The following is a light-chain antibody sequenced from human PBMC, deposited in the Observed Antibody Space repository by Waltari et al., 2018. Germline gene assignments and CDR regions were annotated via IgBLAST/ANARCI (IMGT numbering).Light chain of an antibody. CDR2: DVS. J-gene: IGLJ2*01. Sequence: QSALPQPASVSGSPGQSITISCTGTSSDVGAYNYVSWYHQHPGKVPKLIIYDVSHRPSGVSIRFSGSKSDNTASLTISGLQAEDEADYYCISYTTSDTMIFGGGTKLTVL. V-gene: IGLV2-14*03. CDR3: ISYTTSDTMI. CDR1: SSDVGAYNY.